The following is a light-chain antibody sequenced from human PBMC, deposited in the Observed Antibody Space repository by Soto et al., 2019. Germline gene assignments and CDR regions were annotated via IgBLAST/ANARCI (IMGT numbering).Light chain of an antibody. V-gene: IGLV7-46*01. CDR1: TGAVTSGHY. J-gene: IGLJ1*01. Sequence: QAVVTQEPSLTVSPGGTVTLTCGSSTGAVTSGHYPYWFQQKPGQAPRTLIYDTSNKHSWTPARFSGSLLGGKAALTLSGAQPEDEAEYYCLLSYSGASYVFGTGTKLIVL. CDR3: LLSYSGASYV. CDR2: DTS.